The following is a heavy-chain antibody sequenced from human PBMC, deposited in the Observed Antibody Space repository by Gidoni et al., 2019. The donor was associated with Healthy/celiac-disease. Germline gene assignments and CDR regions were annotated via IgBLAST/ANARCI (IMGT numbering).Heavy chain of an antibody. CDR2: IWYDGSNK. D-gene: IGHD6-13*01. CDR1: GFTFSSYG. J-gene: IGHJ3*02. V-gene: IGHV3-33*01. Sequence: QVQLVESGGGVVQPGRSLILSCAASGFTFSSYGMHWVGQAPGKGLEWVAVIWYDGSNKYYAASVKGRFTISRDNSKNTLYLQMNSLSAEDTAVYYCASPSSSSWPDAFDIWGQGTMVTVSS. CDR3: ASPSSSSWPDAFDI.